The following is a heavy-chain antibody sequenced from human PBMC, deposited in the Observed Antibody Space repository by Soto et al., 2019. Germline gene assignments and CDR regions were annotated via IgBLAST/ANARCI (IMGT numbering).Heavy chain of an antibody. D-gene: IGHD1-26*01. J-gene: IGHJ5*02. Sequence: QLHLRESGPGLVKPSETLSLTCTVSGGSITSSSYYWGWIRQPPGKGLEWIASIYYSGSTYYNPSLKSRVTIPVYTSTNQFPLKLSSVTAADTAVYYCATQEVGGSYVYTFDPWGQGTLVTVSS. V-gene: IGHV4-39*01. CDR2: IYYSGST. CDR3: ATQEVGGSYVYTFDP. CDR1: GGSITSSSYY.